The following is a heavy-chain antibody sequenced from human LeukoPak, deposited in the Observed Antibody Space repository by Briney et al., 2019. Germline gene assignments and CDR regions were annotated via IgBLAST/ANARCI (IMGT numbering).Heavy chain of an antibody. CDR3: ARDGDSGYDFFDY. CDR2: ISSSSSYI. CDR1: GFTFSSYS. D-gene: IGHD5-12*01. Sequence: GGSLRLSCAASGFTFSSYSMNWVRQAPGKGLEWVSSISSSSSYIYYADSVKGRFTISRDNAKNSLYLQMNSLRAEDTAVYCCARDGDSGYDFFDYWGQGTLVTVSS. V-gene: IGHV3-21*01. J-gene: IGHJ4*02.